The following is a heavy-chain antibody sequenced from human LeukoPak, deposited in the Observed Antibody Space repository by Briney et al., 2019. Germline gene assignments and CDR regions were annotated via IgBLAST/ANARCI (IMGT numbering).Heavy chain of an antibody. D-gene: IGHD2-2*01. V-gene: IGHV3-21*01. J-gene: IGHJ4*02. CDR3: ARDLCSTTSCLDY. CDR2: ISTSSTYI. CDR1: GFTFSSYT. Sequence: NPGGSLRLSCAASGFTFSSYTMNWVRQAPGKGLEWVSPISTSSTYIYYADSVKGRFTISRDNANDSLYLQMNSLRAEDTAVYYCARDLCSTTSCLDYWGQGTLVTVSS.